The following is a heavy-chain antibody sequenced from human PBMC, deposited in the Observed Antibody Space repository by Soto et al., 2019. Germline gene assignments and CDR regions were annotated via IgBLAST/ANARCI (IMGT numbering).Heavy chain of an antibody. CDR3: APGYSYGFMHFDY. V-gene: IGHV4-31*03. CDR2: IYYSGST. Sequence: SETLSLTCTVSGGSISSGGYYWSWIRQHPGKGLEWIGYIYYSGSTYYNPSLKSRVTISVDTSKNQFSLKLSSVTAADTAVYYCAPGYSYGFMHFDYWGQGTLVTVSS. J-gene: IGHJ4*02. D-gene: IGHD5-18*01. CDR1: GGSISSGGYY.